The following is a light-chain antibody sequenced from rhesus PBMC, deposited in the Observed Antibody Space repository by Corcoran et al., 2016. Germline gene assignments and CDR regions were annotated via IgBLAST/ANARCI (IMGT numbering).Light chain of an antibody. CDR2: KAS. V-gene: IGKV1-22*01. CDR3: QQYSSSPLT. Sequence: DIQMTQSPSSLSASVGDTVTITCRASQSISSWLAWYQQHTGKAPKRMIYKASHLHSGVPSRFSGSGAWTDFTLTISILQSEDFATYYCQQYSSSPLTCGGGTKVEIK. J-gene: IGKJ4*01. CDR1: QSISSW.